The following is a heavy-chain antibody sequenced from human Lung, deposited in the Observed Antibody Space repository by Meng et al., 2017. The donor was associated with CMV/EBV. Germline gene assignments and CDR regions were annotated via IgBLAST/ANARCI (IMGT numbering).Heavy chain of an antibody. CDR3: ARGSSSSWYEGSYYFDY. CDR2: ISSSSRYI. J-gene: IGHJ4*02. V-gene: IGHV3-21*01. CDR1: GFTFRSYS. Sequence: SCAASGFTFRSYSMNWVRQAPGKRLEWVSSISSSSRYIYYADSVKGRFTISRGNAKNSLYLQMNSLSAEDTAVYYCARGSSSSWYEGSYYFDYWXQGTXVNVSS. D-gene: IGHD6-13*01.